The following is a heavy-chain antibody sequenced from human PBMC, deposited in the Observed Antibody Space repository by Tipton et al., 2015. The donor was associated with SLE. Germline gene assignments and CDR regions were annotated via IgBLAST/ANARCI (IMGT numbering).Heavy chain of an antibody. CDR1: DSSITTGSSITSGSNY. V-gene: IGHV4-61*09. D-gene: IGHD6-13*01. CDR3: ARRRGSSNWYSRYGLDV. CDR2: IYPSGTT. Sequence: TLSLTCNVSDSSITTGSSITSGSNYWTWIRQPAGKGLEWIGHIYPSGTTNYTPPLKGRVTISADTSKNQFSLKLKSVTAADTAVYYCARRRGSSNWYSRYGLDVWGQGTTVTVSS. J-gene: IGHJ6*02.